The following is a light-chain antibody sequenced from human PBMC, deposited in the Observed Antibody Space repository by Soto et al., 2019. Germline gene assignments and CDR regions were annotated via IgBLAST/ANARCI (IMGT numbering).Light chain of an antibody. Sequence: VLTQSPGTLSLSAGERATLSCRASQSVSSKHLVWYQQHPGQAPRLLSYGASSRATGIPDRVSGSGSGTEFTLTITRLQPEDSEVYFCQQYTGPPTTFGQGTRLEIK. J-gene: IGKJ5*01. CDR3: QQYTGPPTT. CDR2: GAS. CDR1: QSVSSKH. V-gene: IGKV3-20*01.